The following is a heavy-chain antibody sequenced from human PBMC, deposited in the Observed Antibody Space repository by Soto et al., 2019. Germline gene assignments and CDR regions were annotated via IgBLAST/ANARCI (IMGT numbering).Heavy chain of an antibody. V-gene: IGHV4-61*01. Sequence: QVQLQESGPGLVKPSETLSLTCTVSGGSVSSGSYYWSWIRQPPGKGLEWIGYIYYSETTNYNPSLKSRVTISEDTSKNQFSLKLNSVTAADTAVYYCASYNWNDDGDYWGQGTLVTVSS. CDR1: GGSVSSGSYY. CDR2: IYYSETT. CDR3: ASYNWNDDGDY. D-gene: IGHD1-20*01. J-gene: IGHJ4*02.